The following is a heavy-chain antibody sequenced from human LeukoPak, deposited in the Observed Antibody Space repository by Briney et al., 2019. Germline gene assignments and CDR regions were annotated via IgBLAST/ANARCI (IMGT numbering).Heavy chain of an antibody. CDR2: ISYDGSNK. CDR1: GFTFSSYA. Sequence: GGSLRLSCAASGFTFSSYAMHWVRQAPGKGLEWVAVISYDGSNKYYADSVKGRFTISRDNSKNTLYLQMNSLRAEDTAVYYCAKDYLSNWYKWFDPWGQGTLVIVSS. J-gene: IGHJ5*02. V-gene: IGHV3-30-3*01. CDR3: AKDYLSNWYKWFDP. D-gene: IGHD6-13*01.